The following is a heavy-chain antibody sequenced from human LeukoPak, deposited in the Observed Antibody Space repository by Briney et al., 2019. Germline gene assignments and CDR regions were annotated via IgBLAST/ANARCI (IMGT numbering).Heavy chain of an antibody. CDR2: IYYSGST. D-gene: IGHD3-22*01. Sequence: SETLSLTCTVSGGSISSGDYYWSWIRQPPGTGLEWIGYIYYSGSTYYNPSLKSRVTISVDTSKNQFSLKLSSVTAADTAVYYCARVPEDAYYYDSSGYYYTTLVCWYFDLWGRGTLVTVSS. CDR3: ARVPEDAYYYDSSGYYYTTLVCWYFDL. V-gene: IGHV4-30-4*01. CDR1: GGSISSGDYY. J-gene: IGHJ2*01.